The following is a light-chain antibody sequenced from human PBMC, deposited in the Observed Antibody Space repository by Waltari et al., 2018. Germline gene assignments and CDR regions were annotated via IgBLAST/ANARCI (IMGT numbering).Light chain of an antibody. Sequence: QHHPDQAPKVRILVFSNRPSGFSIRISVSKSSTAASLTISGLHAEDEADYYCISYTSSSTSLYVFGTGTKVTVL. J-gene: IGLJ1*01. CDR2: VFS. V-gene: IGLV2-14*01. CDR3: ISYTSSSTSLYV.